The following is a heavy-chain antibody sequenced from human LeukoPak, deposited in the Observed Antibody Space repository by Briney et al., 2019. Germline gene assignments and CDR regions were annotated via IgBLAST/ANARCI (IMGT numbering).Heavy chain of an antibody. CDR2: IKQDGTET. V-gene: IGHV3-7*05. D-gene: IGHD5/OR15-5a*01. CDR3: ATLYRDY. CDR1: GFTFSSNW. J-gene: IGHJ4*02. Sequence: GSLRLSCKASGFTFSSNWMTWVRQAPGKGLEGVHNIKQDGTETYYVDSVKGRFTISRENAKTSVYLQMNSLRAEDTAVYYCATLYRDYWGQGTLVTVSS.